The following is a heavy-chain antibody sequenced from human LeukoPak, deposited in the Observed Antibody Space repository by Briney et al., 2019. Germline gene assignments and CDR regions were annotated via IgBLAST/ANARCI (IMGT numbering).Heavy chain of an antibody. CDR1: GYTLTELS. Sequence: ASVKVSCKVSGYTLTELSMHWVRQAPGKGLEWMGGFDPEDGEAIYAQKFQGRVTMTEDTSTDTAYMELSSLRSEDTAVHYCATRVGEYYDFWSGYWIFDYWGQGTLVTVSS. CDR3: ATRVGEYYDFWSGYWIFDY. D-gene: IGHD3-3*01. V-gene: IGHV1-24*01. CDR2: FDPEDGEA. J-gene: IGHJ4*02.